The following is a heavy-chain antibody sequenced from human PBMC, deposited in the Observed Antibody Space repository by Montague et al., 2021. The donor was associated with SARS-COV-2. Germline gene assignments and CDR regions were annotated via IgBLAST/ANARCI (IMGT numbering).Heavy chain of an antibody. CDR2: INHSGST. V-gene: IGHV4-34*01. CDR3: ARLGAITLVRGITKADFSNYGMDV. J-gene: IGHJ6*02. Sequence: SETLSLTCAVSSGSFRGYYWSWIRQPPGKGLEWIGEINHSGSTTYNPSLESRVSISVDTSNKQFSLKVTSVTAADTAVYYCARLGAITLVRGITKADFSNYGMDVGGQGTTVTVSS. CDR1: SGSFRGYY. D-gene: IGHD3-10*01.